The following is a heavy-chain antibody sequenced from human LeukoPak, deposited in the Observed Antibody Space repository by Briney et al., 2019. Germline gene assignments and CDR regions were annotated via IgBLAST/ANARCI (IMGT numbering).Heavy chain of an antibody. D-gene: IGHD6-13*01. Sequence: QSGGSLRLSCAASGFTFSSYAMSWVRQAPGKGLEWVAVIWYDGSNKYYADSVKGRFTISRDNSKNTLYLQMNSLRAEDTAVYYCARDLYGYSSSFPSDYWGQGTLVTVSS. V-gene: IGHV3-33*08. CDR1: GFTFSSYA. J-gene: IGHJ4*02. CDR2: IWYDGSNK. CDR3: ARDLYGYSSSFPSDY.